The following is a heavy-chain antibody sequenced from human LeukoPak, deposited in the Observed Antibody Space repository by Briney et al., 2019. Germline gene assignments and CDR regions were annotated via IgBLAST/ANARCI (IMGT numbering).Heavy chain of an antibody. J-gene: IGHJ4*02. V-gene: IGHV1-2*02. CDR1: GYSFTGYY. CDR2: IFPNSGDT. D-gene: IGHD3-22*01. CDR3: ARAEGSGYYQGRDY. Sequence: ASVKVSCKASGYSFTGYYMHWVRQAPGQGPEWMGWIFPNSGDTHYAQKFQGRVSMTRDTSISTAYMELNWLTSDDTAIYYCARAEGSGYYQGRDYWGQGTLVTVSS.